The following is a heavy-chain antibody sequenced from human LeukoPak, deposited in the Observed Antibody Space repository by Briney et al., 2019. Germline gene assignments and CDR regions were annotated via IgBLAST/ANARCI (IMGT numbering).Heavy chain of an antibody. CDR3: ARTGLLTNWFDP. Sequence: PSETLSLTCAVYGGSFSGYYWSWIRQPPGKGLEWIGEINHSGSTNYNPSLKSRVTISVDTSKNQFSLKLSSVTAADTAVYYCARTGLLTNWFDPWGQGTLVTVSS. CDR1: GGSFSGYY. CDR2: INHSGST. D-gene: IGHD2-15*01. J-gene: IGHJ5*02. V-gene: IGHV4-34*01.